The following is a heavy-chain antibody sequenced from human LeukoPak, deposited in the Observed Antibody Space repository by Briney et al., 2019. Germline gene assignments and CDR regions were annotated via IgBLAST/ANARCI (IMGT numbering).Heavy chain of an antibody. CDR3: ARTIFGLTGGP. Sequence: ASVKVSCKASGYTFTSYGISWVRQAPGQGLEWMGGIIPIFGTANYAQKFQGRVTITADESTSTAYMELSSLRSEDTAVYYCARTIFGLTGGPWGQGTLVTVSS. J-gene: IGHJ5*02. D-gene: IGHD3-3*01. CDR1: GYTFTSYG. CDR2: IIPIFGTA. V-gene: IGHV1-69*13.